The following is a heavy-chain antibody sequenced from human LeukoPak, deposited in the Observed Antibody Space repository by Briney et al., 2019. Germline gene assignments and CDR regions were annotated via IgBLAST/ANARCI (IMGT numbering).Heavy chain of an antibody. V-gene: IGHV5-51*01. CDR3: ARGQLGELPEYYFDY. CDR2: IYPGDSDT. J-gene: IGHJ4*02. CDR1: GYSFTSYW. Sequence: GESLKISCKGSGYSFTSYWIGWVRQMPGKGLEWMVIIYPGDSDTRYSPSFQGQVTISADKSISTAYLQWSSLKASDTAMYYCARGQLGELPEYYFDYWGQGTLVTVSS. D-gene: IGHD1-26*01.